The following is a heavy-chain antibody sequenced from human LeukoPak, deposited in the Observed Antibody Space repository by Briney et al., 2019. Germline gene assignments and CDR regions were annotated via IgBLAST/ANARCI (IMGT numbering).Heavy chain of an antibody. CDR2: ISYDASII. J-gene: IGHJ3*02. CDR1: GFSFSSYA. V-gene: IGHV3-30*04. Sequence: GGSLRLSCAASGFSFSSYAMHWFRQAPGKGLEWMALISYDASIIYYADSVRGRFTISRDDSKDTLYLQMNSLRAEDTAVYYCGGGDAFDIWGQGTMVTVSS. CDR3: GGGDAFDI. D-gene: IGHD2-15*01.